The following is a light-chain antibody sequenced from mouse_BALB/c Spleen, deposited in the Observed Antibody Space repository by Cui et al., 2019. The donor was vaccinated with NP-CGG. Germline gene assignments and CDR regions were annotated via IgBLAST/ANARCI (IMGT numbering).Light chain of an antibody. V-gene: IGLV1*01. CDR3: ALWYSNHWV. CDR2: GTN. J-gene: IGLJ1*01. CDR1: TGAVTTSNY. Sequence: QAVVTQVSLLTTSPGETVTLTCRSSTGAVTTSNYANWVQEKPDHLFTGLIGGTNNRAPGVPARFSGSLIGDKAALTITGAQTEDEAMYFCALWYSNHWVFGGGTKLTVL.